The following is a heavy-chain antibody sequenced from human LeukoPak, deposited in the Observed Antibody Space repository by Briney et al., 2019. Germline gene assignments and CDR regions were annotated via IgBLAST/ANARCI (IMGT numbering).Heavy chain of an antibody. CDR2: INPNSGDT. CDR3: ARARKTRNIYGDYVFLFDY. Sequence: ATVKVSCKASGYTFSGYHMHWVRQAPGHGLEWMGWINPNSGDTKYAQNFRGRVTMTRDTSLSTAYMDLSRLRSDDTALYYCARARKTRNIYGDYVFLFDYWGQGTLVTVSS. D-gene: IGHD4-17*01. J-gene: IGHJ4*02. V-gene: IGHV1-2*02. CDR1: GYTFSGYH.